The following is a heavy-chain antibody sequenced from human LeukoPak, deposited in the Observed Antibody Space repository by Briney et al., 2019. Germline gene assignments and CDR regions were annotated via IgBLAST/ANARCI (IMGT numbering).Heavy chain of an antibody. V-gene: IGHV4-59*01. D-gene: IGHD3-10*01. CDR1: GGSFSGYY. CDR2: IYYSGST. Sequence: PSETLSLTCAVYGGSFSGYYWSWIRQPPGKGLEWIGNIYYSGSTNYNPSLKSRLTISVDTSKNQFSLKLSSVTAADTAVYYCASGSGYYFDYWGLGTLVTVSS. J-gene: IGHJ4*02. CDR3: ASGSGYYFDY.